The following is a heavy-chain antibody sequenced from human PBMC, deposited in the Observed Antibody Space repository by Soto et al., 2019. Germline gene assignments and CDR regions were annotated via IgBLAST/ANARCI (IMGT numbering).Heavy chain of an antibody. CDR2: IYYSGST. V-gene: IGHV4-39*01. CDR3: ARHLMVRGVPRPYYYGMDV. D-gene: IGHD3-10*01. CDR1: GDSISSSSYY. J-gene: IGHJ6*02. Sequence: PSETLSLTCTVSGDSISSSSYYWGWIRQPPGKGQEWIGSIYYSGSTYYNPSLKSRVTMSVDTSKNQFSLKLSSVTAADTAAYYCARHLMVRGVPRPYYYGMDVWGQGTTVTVSS.